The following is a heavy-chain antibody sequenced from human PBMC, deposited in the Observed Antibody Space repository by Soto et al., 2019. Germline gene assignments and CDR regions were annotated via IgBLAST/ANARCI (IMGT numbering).Heavy chain of an antibody. CDR1: GGTFSSYT. Sequence: QVQLVQSGAEVKKPGSSVKVSCKASGGTFSSYTISWVRQAPGQGLEWMGRIIPILGIANYAQKFQGRVTITADKSTSTAYMELRRLRSEDTAVYYCAGDTYSGTGFDLWGRGTLVTVSS. CDR2: IIPILGIA. J-gene: IGHJ2*01. D-gene: IGHD1-26*01. CDR3: AGDTYSGTGFDL. V-gene: IGHV1-69*02.